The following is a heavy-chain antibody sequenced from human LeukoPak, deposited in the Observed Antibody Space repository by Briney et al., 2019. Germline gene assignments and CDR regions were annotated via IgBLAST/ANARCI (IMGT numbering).Heavy chain of an antibody. J-gene: IGHJ6*02. CDR3: ARVRTVGYCSGGSCYSNRMDV. Sequence: QGXEWMGWIXAYNGNTNYAQKLQGRVTMTTDTSTSTAYMELRSLRSDDTAVYYCARVRTVGYCSGGSCYSNRMDVWGQGTTVTVSS. D-gene: IGHD2-15*01. V-gene: IGHV1-18*01. CDR2: IXAYNGNT.